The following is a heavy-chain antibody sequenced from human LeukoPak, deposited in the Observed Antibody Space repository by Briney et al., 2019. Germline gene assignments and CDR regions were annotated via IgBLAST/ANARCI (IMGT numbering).Heavy chain of an antibody. J-gene: IGHJ4*02. Sequence: PGGSLRLPCAAAGFTFSSYAMSWVRQAPGKGLEWVSAIGGSGDSTYYADSVKGRFTISRDNSKNTLYLQMNSLRAEDTAVYYCAKGSAVADIYFDYWGQGTLVTVSS. V-gene: IGHV3-23*01. CDR2: IGGSGDST. D-gene: IGHD6-19*01. CDR1: GFTFSSYA. CDR3: AKGSAVADIYFDY.